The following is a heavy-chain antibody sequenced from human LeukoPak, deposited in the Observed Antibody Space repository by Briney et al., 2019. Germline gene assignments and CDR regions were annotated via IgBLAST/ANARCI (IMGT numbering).Heavy chain of an antibody. CDR3: ARLTMVRGVHWFDP. D-gene: IGHD3-10*01. Sequence: SETLSLTCTVSGGSISSSSYYWGWIRQPPGKGLEWIGSIYYSGSTYYNPSLKSRVSISVDTSKNQFSLKLSSVTAADTAVYYCARLTMVRGVHWFDPWGQGTLVTVSS. J-gene: IGHJ5*02. CDR2: IYYSGST. CDR1: GGSISSSSYY. V-gene: IGHV4-39*07.